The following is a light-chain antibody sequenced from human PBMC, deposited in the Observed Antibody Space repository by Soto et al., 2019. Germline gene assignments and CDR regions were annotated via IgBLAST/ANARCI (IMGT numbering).Light chain of an antibody. CDR1: QSVSSNS. J-gene: IGKJ1*01. CDR2: GAS. V-gene: IGKV3-20*01. Sequence: EIVLTQSPGTLSLSPGDRATLSCGASQSVSSNSLAWYQQKPGQAPRLLIYGASSRATGIPDRFSGRGSATDFSLTISRLEPADFAVYFCEQYGRSPWTFGLGAKVDI. CDR3: EQYGRSPWT.